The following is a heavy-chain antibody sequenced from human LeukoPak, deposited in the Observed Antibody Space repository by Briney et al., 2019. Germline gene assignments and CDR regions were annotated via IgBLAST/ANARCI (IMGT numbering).Heavy chain of an antibody. CDR1: GFTFSSYS. CDR3: AREAYYDFWSGYYTRDDAFDL. J-gene: IGHJ3*01. V-gene: IGHV3-21*01. CDR2: ISSRSSYI. Sequence: GGSLRLSCAASGFTFSSYSTNWVRQAPGKGLEWVSSISSRSSYIYYADSVKGRFTISRDNAKNSLYLQMNSLRAEDTAVYYCAREAYYDFWSGYYTRDDAFDLWGQGTMVTVSS. D-gene: IGHD3-3*01.